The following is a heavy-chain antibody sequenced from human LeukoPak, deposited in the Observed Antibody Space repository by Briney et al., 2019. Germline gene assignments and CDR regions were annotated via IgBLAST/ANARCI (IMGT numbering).Heavy chain of an antibody. D-gene: IGHD1-1*01. J-gene: IGHJ6*03. Sequence: NTSETLSLTCAVYGGSFSGYYWSWIRQPPGKGLEWIGEINHSGSTNYNPSLKSRVTISVDTSKNQFSLKLRSVTAADTAVYYCARAVQLERPPPLIGYYYMDVWGKGTTVTISS. CDR2: INHSGST. V-gene: IGHV4-34*01. CDR1: GGSFSGYY. CDR3: ARAVQLERPPPLIGYYYMDV.